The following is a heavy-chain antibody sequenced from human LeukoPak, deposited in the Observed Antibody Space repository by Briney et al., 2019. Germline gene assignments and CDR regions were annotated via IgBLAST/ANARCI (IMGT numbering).Heavy chain of an antibody. J-gene: IGHJ3*01. Sequence: TGGSLRLSCAASGFTFSSYGMHWVRQAPGKGLEWVAVISYDGSNKYYADSVKGRFTISRDNSKNTLYLQMNDLRAEDTAVYFCVRGWGSNVYASAFDVWGQGTMVTVSS. CDR1: GFTFSSYG. CDR2: ISYDGSNK. V-gene: IGHV3-30*03. CDR3: VRGWGSNVYASAFDV. D-gene: IGHD3-16*01.